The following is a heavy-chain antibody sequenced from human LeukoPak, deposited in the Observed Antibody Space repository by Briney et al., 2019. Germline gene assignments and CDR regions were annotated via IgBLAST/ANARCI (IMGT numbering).Heavy chain of an antibody. CDR3: AREADYGDYLFDY. Sequence: GGSLRLSCAASGFTFSSYSMNWVRQAPGKGLEWVSSISSSSSYIYYADSVKGRFTISRDNAKNSLYLQMNSLRAEDTAVYYCAREADYGDYLFDYWGQGTLVTVSS. J-gene: IGHJ4*02. CDR2: ISSSSSYI. D-gene: IGHD4-17*01. CDR1: GFTFSSYS. V-gene: IGHV3-21*01.